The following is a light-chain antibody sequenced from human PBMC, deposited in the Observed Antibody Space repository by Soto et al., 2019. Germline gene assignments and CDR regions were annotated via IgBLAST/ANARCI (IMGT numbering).Light chain of an antibody. V-gene: IGKV1-9*01. CDR1: QGISSY. CDR3: QQLNSYPLT. CDR2: AAS. J-gene: IGKJ4*01. Sequence: IQLTQSPSSLSASVGDRVTITCRASQGISSYLAWYQQKPGKAPKLLIYAASALQSGVPSRFSGSGSVTDFTLTISSLQPEDFATYCCQQLNSYPLTFGGGTKVAIK.